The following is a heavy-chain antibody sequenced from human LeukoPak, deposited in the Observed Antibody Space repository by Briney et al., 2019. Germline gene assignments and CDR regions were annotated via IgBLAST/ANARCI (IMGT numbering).Heavy chain of an antibody. D-gene: IGHD5-18*01. Sequence: GGSLRLSCAASGFAVSSNYMSWVRQAPGKGLEWVSVIYSGGSTYYADSVKGRFTISRDNSKNTLYLQMNSLRAEDTAVYYCARGGDYVDTAMVHWGQGTLVTVSS. J-gene: IGHJ4*02. CDR3: ARGGDYVDTAMVH. V-gene: IGHV3-53*01. CDR1: GFAVSSNY. CDR2: IYSGGST.